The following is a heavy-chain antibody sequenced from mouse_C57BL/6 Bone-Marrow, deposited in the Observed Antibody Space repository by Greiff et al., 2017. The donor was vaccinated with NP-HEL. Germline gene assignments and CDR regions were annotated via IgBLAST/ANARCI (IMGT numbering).Heavy chain of an antibody. J-gene: IGHJ3*01. D-gene: IGHD4-1*01. V-gene: IGHV1-81*01. CDR1: GYTFTSYG. Sequence: QVQLQQSGAELARPGASVKLSCKASGYTFTSYGISWVKQRTGQGLEWIGEIYPRSGNAYYNEKFKGKATLTADKSSSTAYMELRSLTSEDSAVYFCARANWDVELAYWGQGTLVTVSA. CDR2: IYPRSGNA. CDR3: ARANWDVELAY.